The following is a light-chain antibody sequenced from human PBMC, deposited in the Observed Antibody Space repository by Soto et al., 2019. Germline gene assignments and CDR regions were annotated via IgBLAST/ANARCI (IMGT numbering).Light chain of an antibody. Sequence: QSVLTQPPSVSGAPGQRVTFSCTGSSSNIGAGYDVHWYQQLPGTAPKLLIYGHSNRPSGVPDRFSGSKSGTSASLAITGLQAEDEADYYCQSYDSSLSGYVVFGGGTKLTVL. CDR3: QSYDSSLSGYVV. CDR1: SSNIGAGYD. V-gene: IGLV1-40*01. CDR2: GHS. J-gene: IGLJ2*01.